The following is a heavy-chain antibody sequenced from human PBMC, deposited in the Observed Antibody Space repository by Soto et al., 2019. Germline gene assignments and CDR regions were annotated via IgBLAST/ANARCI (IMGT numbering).Heavy chain of an antibody. CDR3: ARGGAARPDY. Sequence: GGSLRLSCAASGVTFSNYGMNWVRQAPGKGPEWVSYIGSITRNINYANSVKGRFTISRDNAKNSLYLQMNSLRDEDTAVYYCARGGAARPDYWGQGTLVTVSS. CDR2: IGSITRNI. V-gene: IGHV3-48*02. J-gene: IGHJ4*02. CDR1: GVTFSNYG. D-gene: IGHD6-6*01.